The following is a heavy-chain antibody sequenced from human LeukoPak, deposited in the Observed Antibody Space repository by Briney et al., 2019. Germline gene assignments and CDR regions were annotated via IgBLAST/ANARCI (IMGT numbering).Heavy chain of an antibody. Sequence: GGSLRLSCAASGFTFSSYSMNWVRQAPGNGLEWVSSISSSSSYIYYADSVRGRFTISRDNAKNSLYLQMNSLRAEDTAVYYCARDSSSWFNCFDPWGQGNLVTVSS. CDR2: ISSSSSYI. J-gene: IGHJ5*02. CDR3: ARDSSSWFNCFDP. V-gene: IGHV3-21*01. CDR1: GFTFSSYS. D-gene: IGHD6-13*01.